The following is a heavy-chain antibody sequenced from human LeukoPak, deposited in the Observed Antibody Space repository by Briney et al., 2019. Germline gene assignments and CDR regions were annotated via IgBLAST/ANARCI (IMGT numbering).Heavy chain of an antibody. Sequence: GGSLRLSCAASGFTFSSYGMSWVRQAPGKGLEWVSAISGSGGSTYYADSVKGRFTISRDNSKNTLYLQMNSLRAEDTAVYYCAKDIWYYYDSSGYYYVPEDYWGQGTLVTVSS. D-gene: IGHD3-22*01. J-gene: IGHJ4*02. CDR3: AKDIWYYYDSSGYYYVPEDY. CDR2: ISGSGGST. CDR1: GFTFSSYG. V-gene: IGHV3-23*01.